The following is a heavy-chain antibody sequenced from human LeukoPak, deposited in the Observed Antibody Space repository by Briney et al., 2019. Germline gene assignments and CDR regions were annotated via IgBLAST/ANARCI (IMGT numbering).Heavy chain of an antibody. Sequence: GASVKVSCKASGYRFTSFGISWVRQAPGQGLEWMGWISAYNGNTNYAQKLQGRVTMTTDSSTSTAYMELRSLRSDDTAVYYCARETSSGYYDSSGSNYYYYGMDVWGQGTTVTVSS. CDR2: ISAYNGNT. CDR1: GYRFTSFG. J-gene: IGHJ6*02. V-gene: IGHV1-18*01. D-gene: IGHD3-22*01. CDR3: ARETSSGYYDSSGSNYYYYGMDV.